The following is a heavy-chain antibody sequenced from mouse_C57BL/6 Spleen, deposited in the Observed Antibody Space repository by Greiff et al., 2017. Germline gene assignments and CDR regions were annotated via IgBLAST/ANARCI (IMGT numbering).Heavy chain of an antibody. J-gene: IGHJ3*01. V-gene: IGHV1-74*01. D-gene: IGHD1-1*01. CDR3: AIDYYGSSGFAY. Sequence: QVQLQQPGAELVKPGASVKVSCKASGYTFTSYWMHWVKQRPGQGLEWIGRIHPSDSDTNYNQKFKGKDTLTVDKSSSTAYMQLSSLTSEDSAVYYCAIDYYGSSGFAYWGQGTLVTVSA. CDR2: IHPSDSDT. CDR1: GYTFTSYW.